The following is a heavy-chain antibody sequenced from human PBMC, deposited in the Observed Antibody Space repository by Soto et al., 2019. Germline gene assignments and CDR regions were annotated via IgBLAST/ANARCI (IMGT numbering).Heavy chain of an antibody. V-gene: IGHV4-34*01. CDR1: GGSFSGYY. J-gene: IGHJ4*02. Sequence: QVQLQQWGAGLLKPSETLSLTCAVYGGSFSGYYWSWIRQPPGKGLEWIGEINHSGSTNYNPSLKSRVTISVDTSKIQFSLKLSSVTAADTAVYYCARKSGSYSDSAKLDYWGQGTLVTVSS. D-gene: IGHD1-26*01. CDR2: INHSGST. CDR3: ARKSGSYSDSAKLDY.